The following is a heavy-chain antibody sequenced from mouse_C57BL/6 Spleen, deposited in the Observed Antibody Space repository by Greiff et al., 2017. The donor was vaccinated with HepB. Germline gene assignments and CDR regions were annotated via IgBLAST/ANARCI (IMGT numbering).Heavy chain of an antibody. CDR3: ARIYYSSTGGYAMDY. D-gene: IGHD2-5*01. CDR2: IDPSDSYT. V-gene: IGHV1-50*01. J-gene: IGHJ4*01. Sequence: VQLQQPGAELVKPGASVKLSCKASGYTFTSYWMQWVKQRPGQGLEWIGEIDPSDSYTNYNQKFKGKATLTVDTSSSTAYMQLSSLTSEDSAVYYCARIYYSSTGGYAMDYWGQGTSVTVSS. CDR1: GYTFTSYW.